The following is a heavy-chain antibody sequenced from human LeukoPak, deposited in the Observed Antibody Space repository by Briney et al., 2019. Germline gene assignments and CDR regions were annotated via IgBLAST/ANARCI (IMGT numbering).Heavy chain of an antibody. CDR1: GYSFTRHW. D-gene: IGHD7-27*01. Sequence: GESLKISCTGSGYSFTRHWIGWVRQMPGKGLEWMGNIYPGDSDARYSSSFQGQVTFSADKSISTAYLQWSSLKASDTAMYYCARHATGDDCWGQGTLVTVSS. CDR3: ARHATGDDC. J-gene: IGHJ4*02. V-gene: IGHV5-51*01. CDR2: IYPGDSDA.